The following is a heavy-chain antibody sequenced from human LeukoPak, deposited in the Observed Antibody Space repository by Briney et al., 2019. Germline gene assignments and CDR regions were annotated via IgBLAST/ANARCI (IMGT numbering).Heavy chain of an antibody. Sequence: PSETLSLTCAVYGGSFSGYYWSWIRQPPGKGLEWIGEINHSGSTNYNPSLKSRVTISVDTSKNQFSLKLSSVTAADTAVYYCGRGVWFGDWGQGTLVTVSS. D-gene: IGHD3-10*01. J-gene: IGHJ4*02. CDR3: GRGVWFGD. V-gene: IGHV4-34*01. CDR2: INHSGST. CDR1: GGSFSGYY.